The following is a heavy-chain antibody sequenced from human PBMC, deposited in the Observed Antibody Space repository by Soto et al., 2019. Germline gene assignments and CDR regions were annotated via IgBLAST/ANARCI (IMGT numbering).Heavy chain of an antibody. Sequence: GESLKISCKGSGYSFTSYWISWVRQMPGKGLEWMGRIDPSDSYTNYSPSFQGHVTISADKSISTAYLQWSSLKASDTAMYYCASPSGWTRYCYYGMDVWGQGTTVTVSS. D-gene: IGHD6-19*01. V-gene: IGHV5-10-1*01. CDR3: ASPSGWTRYCYYGMDV. CDR1: GYSFTSYW. J-gene: IGHJ6*02. CDR2: IDPSDSYT.